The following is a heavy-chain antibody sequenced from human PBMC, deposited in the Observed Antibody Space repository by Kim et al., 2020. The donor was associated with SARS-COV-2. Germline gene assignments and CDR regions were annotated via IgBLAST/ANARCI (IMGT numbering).Heavy chain of an antibody. CDR1: GGTFSSYA. CDR2: IIPIFGTA. CDR3: AAQSDYDYVWGSYRYRFDY. J-gene: IGHJ4*02. V-gene: IGHV1-69*13. D-gene: IGHD3-16*02. Sequence: SVKVSCKASGGTFSSYAISWVRQAPGQGLEWIGGIIPIFGTANYAQKFQGRVTITADESTSTAYMELSSLRSEDTAVYYCAAQSDYDYVWGSYRYRFDYWGQGTLVTVSS.